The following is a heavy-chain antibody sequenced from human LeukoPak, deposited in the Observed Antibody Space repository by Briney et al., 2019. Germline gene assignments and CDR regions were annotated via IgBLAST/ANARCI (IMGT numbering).Heavy chain of an antibody. CDR2: ISYDGRNI. Sequence: GGSLRLSCAACGFTFNNYGMHWVRQAPGKGLEWVAVISYDGRNIHYPDSVKGRFTISRDISTDTLWLQMDSLRTEDTAVYYCASSGSYRFDYWGQGTLVTVSS. CDR1: GFTFNNYG. V-gene: IGHV3-30*03. D-gene: IGHD1-26*01. J-gene: IGHJ4*02. CDR3: ASSGSYRFDY.